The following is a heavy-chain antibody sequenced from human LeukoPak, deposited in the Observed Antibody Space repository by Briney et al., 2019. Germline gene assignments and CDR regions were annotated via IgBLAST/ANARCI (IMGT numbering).Heavy chain of an antibody. D-gene: IGHD3-9*01. Sequence: AGGSLRLSCAASGFTFSSYSMNWVRQAPGKGLEWVSSISSSSSYIYYADSVKGRFTISRDNAKNSLYLQMNSLRAEDTALYYCAKALLTYDILTGGFDYWGQGTLVTVSS. V-gene: IGHV3-21*04. J-gene: IGHJ4*02. CDR3: AKALLTYDILTGGFDY. CDR2: ISSSSSYI. CDR1: GFTFSSYS.